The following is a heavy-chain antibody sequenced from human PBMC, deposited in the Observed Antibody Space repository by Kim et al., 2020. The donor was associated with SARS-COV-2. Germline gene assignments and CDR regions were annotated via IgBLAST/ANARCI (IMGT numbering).Heavy chain of an antibody. V-gene: IGHV4-39*01. CDR3: ARPRRSRVRGVIIKPFDA. D-gene: IGHD3-10*01. CDR1: GGSISSSSYY. J-gene: IGHJ4*02. Sequence: SETLSLTCTVSGGSISSSSYYWGWIRQPPGKGLEWIGSIYYSGSTYYNPSLKSRVTISVDTSKNQFSLKLSSVTAADTAVYYCARPRRSRVRGVIIKPFDAWGQGTLVTVSS. CDR2: IYYSGST.